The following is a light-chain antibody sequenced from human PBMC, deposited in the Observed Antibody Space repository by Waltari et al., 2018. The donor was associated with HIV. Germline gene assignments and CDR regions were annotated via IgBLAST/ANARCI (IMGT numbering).Light chain of an antibody. V-gene: IGLV1-40*01. CDR3: QSYDSTLTGV. Sequence: QSVLTQPPSVSGAPGQRVTISCSGRSSNLGAGFDVPGDQHLPGTAPKLLIYNNVNRPSGVPDRFSGSKSGTSASLAITGLQAEDEADYYCQSYDSTLTGVFGGGTKLTVL. J-gene: IGLJ3*02. CDR2: NNV. CDR1: SSNLGAGFD.